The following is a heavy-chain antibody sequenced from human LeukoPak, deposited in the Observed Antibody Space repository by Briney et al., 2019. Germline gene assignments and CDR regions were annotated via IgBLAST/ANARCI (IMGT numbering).Heavy chain of an antibody. J-gene: IGHJ4*02. CDR3: AAVVTTGRAEHY. D-gene: IGHD2-21*02. CDR1: GFTFSSYA. V-gene: IGHV3-23*05. CDR2: ISKSGNNT. Sequence: GGSLRLSCAASGFTFSSYAMTWVRQAPGKGLEWVSGISKSGNNTYYADSVAGRLTISRDNSKNTLYLQMNSLRADDTAVYYCAAVVTTGRAEHYWGQGTLVTVSS.